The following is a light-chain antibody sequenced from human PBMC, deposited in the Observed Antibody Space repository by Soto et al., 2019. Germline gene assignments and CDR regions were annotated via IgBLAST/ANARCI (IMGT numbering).Light chain of an antibody. CDR2: GNS. CDR1: SSNIGAGYD. V-gene: IGLV1-40*01. J-gene: IGLJ3*02. Sequence: QSVLTQPPSVSGAPGKRVTISCTGSSSNIGAGYDVHWYQQLPGTAPKLLIYGNSNRPSVVPDRFSGSKSCTSASLAITGLQAEDEADYYCQSYDSSLSGSVFGGGTKLTVL. CDR3: QSYDSSLSGSV.